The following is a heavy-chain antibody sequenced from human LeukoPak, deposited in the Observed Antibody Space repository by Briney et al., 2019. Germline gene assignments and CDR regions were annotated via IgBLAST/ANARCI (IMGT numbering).Heavy chain of an antibody. J-gene: IGHJ4*02. Sequence: GGSLRLSCAASGFTVSSNYMSWDRQAPGKGLEWVSVIYSGGSTYYADSVKGRFTISRDNSKNTLYLQMNSLRAEDTAVYYCARAPTVLVGYCSSSSCQADYWGQGTLVTVSS. V-gene: IGHV3-53*01. CDR1: GFTVSSNY. CDR3: ARAPTVLVGYCSSSSCQADY. CDR2: IYSGGST. D-gene: IGHD2-2*01.